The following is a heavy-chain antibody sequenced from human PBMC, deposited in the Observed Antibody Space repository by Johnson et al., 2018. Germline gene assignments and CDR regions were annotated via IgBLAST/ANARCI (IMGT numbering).Heavy chain of an antibody. D-gene: IGHD2-21*02. CDR2: IKQDGSEK. CDR3: AGAGVVVTAFFNYYMDV. Sequence: VQLVESGGGVVQXGRSLRLSCAASGFTFSSYWMSWVRQAPGKGLEWVANIKQDGSEKYYVDSVKGRFTISRDNAKNSLDLQMNSLRAEDTAVYYCAGAGVVVTAFFNYYMDVWGKGTTVTVSS. J-gene: IGHJ6*03. CDR1: GFTFSSYW. V-gene: IGHV3-7*01.